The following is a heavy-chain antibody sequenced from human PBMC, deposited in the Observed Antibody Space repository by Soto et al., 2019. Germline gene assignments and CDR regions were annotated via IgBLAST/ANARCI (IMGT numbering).Heavy chain of an antibody. CDR3: AREGSRGLGWNSGAFDM. J-gene: IGHJ3*02. V-gene: IGHV3-30-3*01. CDR2: ISYNGGFK. D-gene: IGHD7-27*01. Sequence: QEQLVESGGGVVQPGRSLSLSCTASGFAFSSHNMHWVRQAPGKGLEWLAVISYNGGFKYHTKSVEGRFTISRDNSKNTLFVQMNSLRNEDTAVYYCAREGSRGLGWNSGAFDMWGPGTMVTVSA. CDR1: GFAFSSHN.